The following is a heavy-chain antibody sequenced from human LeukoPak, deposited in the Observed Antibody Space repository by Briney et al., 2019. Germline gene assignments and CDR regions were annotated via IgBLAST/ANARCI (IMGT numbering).Heavy chain of an antibody. CDR3: AKVSLNMVNDAFDI. D-gene: IGHD4/OR15-4a*01. CDR2: IRNDGSNK. J-gene: IGHJ3*02. V-gene: IGHV3-30*02. CDR1: GFIFSSYG. Sequence: GGSLRLSCAASGFIFSSYGMHWVRQAPGKGLEWVAFIRNDGSNKYYADSVKGRFTISRDNSKNTLYLQMNSLRAEDTAMYYCAKVSLNMVNDAFDIWGQGTMVSVSS.